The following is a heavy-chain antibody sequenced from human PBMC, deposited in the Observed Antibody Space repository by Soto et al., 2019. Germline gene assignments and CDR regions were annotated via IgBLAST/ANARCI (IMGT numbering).Heavy chain of an antibody. J-gene: IGHJ4*02. V-gene: IGHV3-15*01. D-gene: IGHD6-19*01. CDR2: IKSKTDGGTT. CDR1: GFTFSNAW. CDR3: TTDVHQQWLVRGY. Sequence: GGSLRLSCVASGFTFSNAWMSWVRQAPGKGLEWVGRIKSKTDGGTTDYAAPVKGRFTISRDDSKNTLYLQMNSLKTEDTSVYYCTTDVHQQWLVRGYWGQGTLVTVSS.